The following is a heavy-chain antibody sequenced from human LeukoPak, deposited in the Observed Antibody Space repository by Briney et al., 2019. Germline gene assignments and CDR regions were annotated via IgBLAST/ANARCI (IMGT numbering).Heavy chain of an antibody. Sequence: GGSLRLSCAASGFTFSSYSMNWVRQAPGKGLEWVSSISSSSSYIYYADSVKGRFIISRDKAKNSLYLQMNSLRAEDTAVYYCARDRHHRFGELFPWGQGTLVTVSS. V-gene: IGHV3-21*01. J-gene: IGHJ4*02. CDR1: GFTFSSYS. D-gene: IGHD3-10*01. CDR3: ARDRHHRFGELFP. CDR2: ISSSSSYI.